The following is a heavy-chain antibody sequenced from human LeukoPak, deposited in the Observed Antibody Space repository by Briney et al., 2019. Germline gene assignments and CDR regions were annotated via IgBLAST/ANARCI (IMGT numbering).Heavy chain of an antibody. D-gene: IGHD2-2*01. CDR2: IRSKAYGGTT. J-gene: IGHJ5*02. Sequence: GGSLRLSCAASGFTFSTYTMSWFRQAPGKGLEWVGFIRSKAYGGTTEYAASVKGRFTISRDDSKSIAYLQMNSLKTEDTAVYYCTRDIGYCSSTSCYGRWFDPWGQGTLVTVSS. V-gene: IGHV3-49*03. CDR3: TRDIGYCSSTSCYGRWFDP. CDR1: GFTFSTYT.